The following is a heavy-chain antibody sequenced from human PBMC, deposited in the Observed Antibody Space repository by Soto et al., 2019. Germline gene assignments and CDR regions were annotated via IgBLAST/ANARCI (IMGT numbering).Heavy chain of an antibody. V-gene: IGHV3-30-3*01. CDR3: ARDQIVVVPAAPNLPWAGYYYYYGMDV. CDR1: GFTFSSYA. CDR2: ISYDGSNK. D-gene: IGHD2-2*01. Sequence: PGGSLRLSCAASGFTFSSYAMHWVRQAPGKGLEWVAVISYDGSNKYYADSVKGRFTISRDNSKNTLYLQMNSLRAEDTAVYYCARDQIVVVPAAPNLPWAGYYYYYGMDVWGQGTTVTVSS. J-gene: IGHJ6*02.